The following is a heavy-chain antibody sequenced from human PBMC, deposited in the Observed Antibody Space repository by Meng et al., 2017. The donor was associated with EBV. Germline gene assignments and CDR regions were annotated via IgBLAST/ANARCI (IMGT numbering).Heavy chain of an antibody. J-gene: IGHJ4*02. V-gene: IGHV2-5*02. CDR3: AHVAYRRGISYFDS. D-gene: IGHD3-10*01. CDR1: GFSLTTRGMG. CDR2: VYWDHDD. Sequence: SPLKESGPAIVSRTQTLSLTCTFSGFSLTTRGMGVGGIPQPPGKPREWLTLVYWDHDDRFSSFLRNRLSSTNDTSKTQVFLRLTNMDPVDSGTYYCAHVAYRRGISYFDSWGQGILVTVSS.